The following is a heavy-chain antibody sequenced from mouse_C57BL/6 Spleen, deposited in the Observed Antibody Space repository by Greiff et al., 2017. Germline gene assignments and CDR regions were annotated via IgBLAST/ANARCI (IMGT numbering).Heavy chain of an antibody. V-gene: IGHV1-26*01. CDR3: ARWTVVAPYYFGC. J-gene: IGHJ2*01. CDR2: INPNNGGT. Sequence: EVQLQQSGPELVKPGASVKISCKASGYTFTDYYMNWVKQSHGKSLEWIGDINPNNGGTSYNQKFKGKATLTVDKSSSTAYMELRSLTSEDSAVYYCARWTVVAPYYFGCWGKGTTLTVSS. D-gene: IGHD1-1*01. CDR1: GYTFTDYY.